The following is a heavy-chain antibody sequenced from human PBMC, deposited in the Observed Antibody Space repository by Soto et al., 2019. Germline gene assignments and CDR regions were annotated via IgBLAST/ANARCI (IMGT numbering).Heavy chain of an antibody. J-gene: IGHJ4*02. V-gene: IGHV4-31*03. D-gene: IGHD5-18*01. CDR3: AGRGYSYGYDYFDY. CDR1: GGSISSGGYY. CDR2: IYYSGST. Sequence: QVQLQESGPGLVKPSQTLFLTCTVSGGSISSGGYYWSWIRQHPGKGLEWIGYIYYSGSTYYNPSLKSRVTIAVDTSKNQFALKLSSVTAADTAVYYCAGRGYSYGYDYFDYWGQGTLVTVSS.